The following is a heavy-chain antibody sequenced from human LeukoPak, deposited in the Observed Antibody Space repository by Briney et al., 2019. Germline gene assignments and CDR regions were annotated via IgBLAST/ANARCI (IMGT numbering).Heavy chain of an antibody. CDR1: GYTFTSYY. Sequence: GASVKLSCKASGYTFTSYYMHWVRQAPGQGLEWMGIINPSGGSTSYAQKFQGRVTMTRDTTTSTVYMELSSLRSEDTAVYYCASGATRLLMDYWGQGTLVTVSS. CDR2: INPSGGST. CDR3: ASGATRLLMDY. D-gene: IGHD1-1*01. J-gene: IGHJ4*02. V-gene: IGHV1-46*01.